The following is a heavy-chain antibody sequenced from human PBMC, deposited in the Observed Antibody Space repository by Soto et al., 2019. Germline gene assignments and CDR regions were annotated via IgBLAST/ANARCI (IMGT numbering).Heavy chain of an antibody. CDR1: GYTFTSYG. CDR2: ISAYNGNT. Sequence: QVQLVQSGAEVKKPGASVKVSCKASGYTFTSYGISWVRQAPGQGLEWMGWISAYNGNTNYAQKLQGSVTXXTXTXLSTAHMELRSLRSDDTAVYYCASFKASGWLNWFDPWGQGTLVTV. V-gene: IGHV1-18*01. J-gene: IGHJ5*02. CDR3: ASFKASGWLNWFDP. D-gene: IGHD6-19*01.